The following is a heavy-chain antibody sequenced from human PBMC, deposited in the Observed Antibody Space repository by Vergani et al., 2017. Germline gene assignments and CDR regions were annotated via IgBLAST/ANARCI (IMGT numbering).Heavy chain of an antibody. CDR1: GYTFTDYF. CDR2: INPNSGGT. J-gene: IGHJ4*02. D-gene: IGHD6-25*01. V-gene: IGHV1-2*02. CDR3: ARVGTGSNRDYFDD. Sequence: QVQLVQSGAEVKKPGASVKVSCKASGYTFTDYFMHWVRQAPGQGLEWMGWINPNSGGTNYAQKFQGRVTMTRDTSISTAYRELSNLRSDDTAVYYCARVGTGSNRDYFDDWGQGTLVTVSS.